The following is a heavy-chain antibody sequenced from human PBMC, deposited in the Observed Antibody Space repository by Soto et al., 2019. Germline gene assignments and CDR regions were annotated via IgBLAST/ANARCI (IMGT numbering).Heavy chain of an antibody. D-gene: IGHD1-26*01. Sequence: QVQLVQSGGDVKTPGASVKVSCTTFRYTFTSHGIAWVRPAPGQGLEGVGWISTFNGKTDYAQKFQGRVTMTADTLTSTVHMELRSLRSDDTAVYYCARLLTEGATFREDAFDLWGQGTKVTVSS. J-gene: IGHJ3*01. CDR2: ISTFNGKT. CDR1: RYTFTSHG. CDR3: ARLLTEGATFREDAFDL. V-gene: IGHV1-18*01.